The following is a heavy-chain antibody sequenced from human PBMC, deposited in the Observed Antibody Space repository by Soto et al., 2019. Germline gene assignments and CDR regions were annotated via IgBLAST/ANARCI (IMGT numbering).Heavy chain of an antibody. CDR2: ISGSGGST. D-gene: IGHD3-3*01. Sequence: GGSLRLSCAASGFTFSSYAMSWVRQAPGKGLEWVSAISGSGGSTYYADSVKGRFTISRDNSKNTLYLQMNSLRAEDTAVYYCAKSLPDYDFWSGYEADYYYYGMDVWGQGTTVTASS. CDR1: GFTFSSYA. J-gene: IGHJ6*02. CDR3: AKSLPDYDFWSGYEADYYYYGMDV. V-gene: IGHV3-23*01.